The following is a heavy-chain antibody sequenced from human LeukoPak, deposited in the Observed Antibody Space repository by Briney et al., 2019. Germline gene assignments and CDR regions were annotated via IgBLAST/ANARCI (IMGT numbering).Heavy chain of an antibody. Sequence: KSSQTLSLTCTVSGGSISSGTDYWSWIRQPAGKGLEWIGRIYYSGSTYYNPSLKSRVTISGDTSKNQFSLKLSSVTAADTAVYYCARHDSWGGIDYWGQGTLVTVSS. CDR1: GGSISSGTDY. V-gene: IGHV4-61*02. D-gene: IGHD3-16*01. J-gene: IGHJ4*02. CDR3: ARHDSWGGIDY. CDR2: IYYSGST.